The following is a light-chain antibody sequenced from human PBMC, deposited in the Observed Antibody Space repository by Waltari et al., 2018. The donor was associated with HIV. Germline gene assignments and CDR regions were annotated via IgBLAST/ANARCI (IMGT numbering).Light chain of an antibody. J-gene: IGLJ2*01. Sequence: SSELAQTPSVSVSPGQTALLPCSGDALPRQFAYWYQQKPGQAPIVVIYKDSERPSGIPERFSGFISGTTATLTISAVQAEDEADYYCQSADITGTLGVFGGGTRLTV. V-gene: IGLV3-25*03. CDR2: KDS. CDR3: QSADITGTLGV. CDR1: ALPRQF.